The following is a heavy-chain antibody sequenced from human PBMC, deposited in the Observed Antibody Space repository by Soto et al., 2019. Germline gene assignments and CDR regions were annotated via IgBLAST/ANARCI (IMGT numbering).Heavy chain of an antibody. CDR2: IIPVFGTA. CDR1: GGTFSSYA. CDR3: ARPSYYDSSGYYSGSHAFDI. Sequence: QVQLVQSGAEVQKPGSSVKVSCKASGGTFSSYAISWVRQAPGQGLELMGGIIPVFGTANYAQKFQGRVKIIADESTSTTYMELSSLRSEDTAVYFCARPSYYDSSGYYSGSHAFDIWGQGTMVTVSS. D-gene: IGHD3-22*01. V-gene: IGHV1-69*01. J-gene: IGHJ3*02.